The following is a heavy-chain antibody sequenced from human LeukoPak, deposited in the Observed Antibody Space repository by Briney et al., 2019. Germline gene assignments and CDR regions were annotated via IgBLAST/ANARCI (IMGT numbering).Heavy chain of an antibody. D-gene: IGHD3-10*01. J-gene: IGHJ5*01. CDR2: IKRDGNEK. Sequence: GGSLRLSCAASGFTFSSYWMNWVRQAPGKGFEWVANIKRDGNEKNYVDSVKGRFSISRDNAKNSLYLQMDSLRAEDTAVYYCAKEGAYPIITYDSWGQGALVTVPS. V-gene: IGHV3-7*01. CDR1: GFTFSSYW. CDR3: AKEGAYPIITYDS.